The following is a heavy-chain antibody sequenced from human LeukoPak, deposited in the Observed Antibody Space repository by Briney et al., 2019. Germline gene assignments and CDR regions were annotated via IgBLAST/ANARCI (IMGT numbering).Heavy chain of an antibody. CDR3: AKWFGESYLGY. V-gene: IGHV3-48*03. D-gene: IGHD3-10*01. CDR2: ISSSGSTI. J-gene: IGHJ4*02. Sequence: GGSLRLSCAASGFTFSSYEMNWVRQAPGKGLEWVSYISSSGSTIYYADSVKGRFTISRDNAKNSLYLQMNSLRAEDTAVYYCAKWFGESYLGYWGQGTLVTVSS. CDR1: GFTFSSYE.